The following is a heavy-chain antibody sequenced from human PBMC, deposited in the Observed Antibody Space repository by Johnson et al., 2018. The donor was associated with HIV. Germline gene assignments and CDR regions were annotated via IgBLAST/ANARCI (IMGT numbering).Heavy chain of an antibody. CDR1: GFTVSSNY. Sequence: VQLVESGGGLVQPGGSQRLSCAASGFTVSSNYMSWVRQAPGKGLAWVSVIYSGGSTSYAEPVKGRITISRDNSKKTLYLQMNSLRPEDTALYYGAKLIVNWNYYEEASRDFDIWGQGTMVTVSS. J-gene: IGHJ3*02. CDR2: IYSGGST. V-gene: IGHV3-66*01. D-gene: IGHD1-7*01. CDR3: AKLIVNWNYYEEASRDFDI.